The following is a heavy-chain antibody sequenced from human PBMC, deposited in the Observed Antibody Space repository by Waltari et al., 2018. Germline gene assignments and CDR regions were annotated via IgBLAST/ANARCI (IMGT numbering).Heavy chain of an antibody. CDR1: GYPLTELS. CDR3: ATDSDIVATTDFDY. CDR2: FDPEDGET. Sequence: QVQLVQSGAEVKKPGASVKVSCKVSGYPLTELSMTWVRQAPGKGLEWMGGFDPEDGETIYAQKFQGRVTMTEDTSTDTAYMELSSLRSEDTAVYYCATDSDIVATTDFDYWGQGTLVTVSS. D-gene: IGHD5-12*01. V-gene: IGHV1-24*01. J-gene: IGHJ4*02.